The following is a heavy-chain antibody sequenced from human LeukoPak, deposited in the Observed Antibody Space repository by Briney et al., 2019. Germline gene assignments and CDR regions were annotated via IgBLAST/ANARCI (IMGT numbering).Heavy chain of an antibody. V-gene: IGHV4-61*02. CDR3: ATRGYSGYDLDY. J-gene: IGHJ4*02. D-gene: IGHD5-12*01. CDR2: IYTSGSA. CDR1: GGSISSGSYY. Sequence: SETLSLTCTVSGGSISSGSYYWSWIRQPAGKGLEWIGRIYTSGSANYNPSLKSRVTISVDTSKNQFSLKLSSVTAADTAVYYRATRGYSGYDLDYWGQGTLVTVSS.